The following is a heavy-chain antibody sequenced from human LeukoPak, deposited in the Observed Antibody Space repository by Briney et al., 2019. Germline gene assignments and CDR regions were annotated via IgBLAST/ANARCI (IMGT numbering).Heavy chain of an antibody. CDR2: IYYSGGI. V-gene: IGHV4-30-2*01. Sequence: SQTLSLTCDVSGGSISSGDYSWSWVRQPPGKGLEWIGYIYYSGGIYYNPSLKSRVTISVDTSKNQFSLKLNSVTAADTAVYYCAKGDGSGSYYGGYWGQGTLVTVSS. CDR3: AKGDGSGSYYGGY. J-gene: IGHJ4*02. CDR1: GGSISSGDYS. D-gene: IGHD3-10*01.